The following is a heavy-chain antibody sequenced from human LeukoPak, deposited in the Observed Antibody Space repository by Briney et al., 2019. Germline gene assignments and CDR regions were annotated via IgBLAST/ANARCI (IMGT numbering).Heavy chain of an antibody. J-gene: IGHJ5*02. Sequence: GASVKVSCKASGGTFSSYAISWVRQAPGQGLEWMGGIIPIFGTANYAQKFQGRVTITADKSTSTAYMELSSLRSEDTAVYYCARGIAVAGPTGANWFDPWGQGTLVTVSS. V-gene: IGHV1-69*06. CDR3: ARGIAVAGPTGANWFDP. D-gene: IGHD6-19*01. CDR1: GGTFSSYA. CDR2: IIPIFGTA.